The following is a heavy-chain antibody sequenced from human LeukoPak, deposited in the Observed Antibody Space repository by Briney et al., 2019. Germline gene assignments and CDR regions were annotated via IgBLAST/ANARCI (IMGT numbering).Heavy chain of an antibody. Sequence: QPGGSLRLSCAASGFTFSGYAMAWVRQAPGEGLEWVSTISGSGGSTYYADSVKGRFTISRDNSKNTLFLQMNSLRAEDTAVYYCAKDREGLSSGYDLEYFDYWGQGTLVTVSS. CDR3: AKDREGLSSGYDLEYFDY. V-gene: IGHV3-23*01. J-gene: IGHJ4*02. CDR1: GFTFSGYA. D-gene: IGHD5-12*01. CDR2: ISGSGGST.